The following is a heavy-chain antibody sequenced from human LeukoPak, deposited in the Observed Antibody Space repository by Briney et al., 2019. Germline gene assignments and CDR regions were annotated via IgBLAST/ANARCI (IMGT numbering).Heavy chain of an antibody. CDR2: INHSGST. D-gene: IGHD4-17*01. CDR3: ARDPAVTILRTNWYFDL. V-gene: IGHV4-34*01. J-gene: IGHJ2*01. CDR1: GGSFSGYY. Sequence: PSETLSLTCAVYGGSFSGYYWSWIRQPPGKGLEWIGEINHSGSTNYNPSLKSRVTISVDTSKNQFSLKLSSVTAADTAVYYCARDPAVTILRTNWYFDLWGRGTLVTVSS.